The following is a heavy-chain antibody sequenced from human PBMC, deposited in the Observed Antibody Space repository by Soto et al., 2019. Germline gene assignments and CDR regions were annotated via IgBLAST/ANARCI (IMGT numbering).Heavy chain of an antibody. CDR3: ARGGTYYDFWSGYLSPIGNWFDP. CDR1: GGSISSYY. Sequence: PSETLSPTCTVSGGSISSYYWSWIRQPPGKGLEWIGYIYYSGSTNYNPSLKSRVTISVDTSKNQFSLKLSSVTAADTAVYYCARGGTYYDFWSGYLSPIGNWFDPWGQGTLVTVSS. D-gene: IGHD3-3*01. V-gene: IGHV4-59*01. CDR2: IYYSGST. J-gene: IGHJ5*02.